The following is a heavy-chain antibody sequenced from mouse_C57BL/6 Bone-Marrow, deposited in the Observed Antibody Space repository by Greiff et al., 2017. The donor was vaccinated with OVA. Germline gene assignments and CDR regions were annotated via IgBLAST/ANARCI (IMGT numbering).Heavy chain of an antibody. V-gene: IGHV5-12*01. CDR1: GFPFSDYY. J-gene: IGHJ4*01. CDR2: ICTGGGSS. Sequence: VQLAESGGGLVQPGGSLKLSCAASGFPFSDYYMYWVRQTPEKRLEWVAYICTGGGSSYFPDTVKGRFPISRDNAKNTLDLQMSRLKSEDTAMYYCARLVATVANYYAMDYWGQGTSVTVSS. CDR3: ARLVATVANYYAMDY. D-gene: IGHD1-1*01.